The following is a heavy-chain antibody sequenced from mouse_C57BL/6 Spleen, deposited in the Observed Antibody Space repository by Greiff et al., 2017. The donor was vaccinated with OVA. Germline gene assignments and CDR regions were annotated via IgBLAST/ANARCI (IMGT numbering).Heavy chain of an antibody. CDR1: GYTFTDYN. D-gene: IGHD1-1*01. Sequence: VQLQQSGPELVKPGASVKIPCKASGYTFTDYNMDWVKQSHGKNLEWIGVINPNNGGTIYNQKFKGKATLTVDNSSSPAYMELRSLTSEDTAVYYCARGRSTVVATTPWYFDVWGTGTTVTVSS. J-gene: IGHJ1*03. CDR3: ARGRSTVVATTPWYFDV. V-gene: IGHV1-18*01. CDR2: INPNNGGT.